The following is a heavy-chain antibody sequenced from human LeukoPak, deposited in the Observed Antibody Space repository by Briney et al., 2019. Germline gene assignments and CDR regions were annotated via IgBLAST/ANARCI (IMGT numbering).Heavy chain of an antibody. D-gene: IGHD3-10*01. J-gene: IGHJ2*01. V-gene: IGHV3-23*01. CDR1: GFTFSNYA. Sequence: GGSLRLSCAASGFTFSNYAMTWVRQAPGKGLEWVSTISGSGGSTYYADSVKGRFTISRDNSKNTLYVQMSSLRVEDTAVYYCAKERGGQDWDFDLWGRGTLVTVSS. CDR2: ISGSGGST. CDR3: AKERGGQDWDFDL.